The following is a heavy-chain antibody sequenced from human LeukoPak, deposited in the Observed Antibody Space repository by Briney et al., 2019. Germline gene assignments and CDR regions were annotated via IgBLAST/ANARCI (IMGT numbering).Heavy chain of an antibody. D-gene: IGHD5-18*01. J-gene: IGHJ4*02. V-gene: IGHV3-30-3*01. CDR1: GFTFSSYA. CDR3: AREGEWLQLYGLTK. Sequence: PGGSLRLSCAASGFTFSSYAMHWVRQAPGKGLEWVAVISYDGSNKYYADSVKGRFTISRDNSKNTLYLQMNSLRAEDTAVYYCAREGEWLQLYGLTKWGEETLVTVSS. CDR2: ISYDGSNK.